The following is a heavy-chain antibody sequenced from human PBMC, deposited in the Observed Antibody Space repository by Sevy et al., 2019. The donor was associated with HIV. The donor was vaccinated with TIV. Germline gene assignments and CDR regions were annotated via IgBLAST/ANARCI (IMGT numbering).Heavy chain of an antibody. CDR3: ARAIGAATSY. D-gene: IGHD2-15*01. Sequence: GGSLRLSCAGSGFIFSGYWMHWVRQAPGKGLEWVANINEDGPTKYYLDSVKGRFTISRDNAKNSVFLQMNSLRVDDTGVSYCARAIGAATSYWGQGTLVTVSS. V-gene: IGHV3-7*03. CDR2: INEDGPTK. CDR1: GFIFSGYW. J-gene: IGHJ4*02.